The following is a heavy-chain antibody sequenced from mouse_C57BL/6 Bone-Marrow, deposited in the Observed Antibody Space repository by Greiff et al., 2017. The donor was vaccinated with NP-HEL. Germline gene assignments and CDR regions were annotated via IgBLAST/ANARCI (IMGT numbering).Heavy chain of an antibody. CDR2: IDPSDSYT. CDR1: GYTFTSYW. Sequence: VQLQQPGAELVRPGTSVKLSCKASGYTFTSYWMHWVKQRPGQGLEWIGVIDPSDSYTNYNQKFKGKATLTVDTSSSTAYMQLSSLTSEDSAVYYCARWAELGRGDDWGKGTTLTVSS. J-gene: IGHJ2*01. D-gene: IGHD4-1*01. CDR3: ARWAELGRGDD. V-gene: IGHV1-59*01.